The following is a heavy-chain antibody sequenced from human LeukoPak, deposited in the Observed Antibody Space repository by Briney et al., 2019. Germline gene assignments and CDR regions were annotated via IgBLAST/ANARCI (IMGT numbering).Heavy chain of an antibody. CDR2: ISFDGSNK. D-gene: IGHD2-2*01. Sequence: PGRSLRLSCAASGFTFSSYTMLWVRQAPGKGLEWMAIISFDGSNKYYAESVRGRFTISRDNSKNTVYLQMNSLGAEDTAVYYCARDGVVVPAAIPYYGMDVWGQGTTVTVSS. CDR3: ARDGVVVPAAIPYYGMDV. V-gene: IGHV3-30*04. J-gene: IGHJ6*02. CDR1: GFTFSSYT.